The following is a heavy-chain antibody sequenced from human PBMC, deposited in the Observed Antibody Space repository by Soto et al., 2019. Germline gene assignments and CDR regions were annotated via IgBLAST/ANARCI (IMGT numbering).Heavy chain of an antibody. CDR1: GGSISSSSYY. Sequence: QLQLQESGPGLVKPSETLSLTCTVSGGSISSSSYYWGWIRQPPGKGLEWIGSIYYSGNTYYTPSLTGRLPISGHTAQTPFSLKLSSVTAADTAVYYCAREGGRYCTGGSCQVDYWGQGTLVTVSS. J-gene: IGHJ4*02. V-gene: IGHV4-39*02. CDR3: AREGGRYCTGGSCQVDY. D-gene: IGHD2-15*01. CDR2: IYYSGNT.